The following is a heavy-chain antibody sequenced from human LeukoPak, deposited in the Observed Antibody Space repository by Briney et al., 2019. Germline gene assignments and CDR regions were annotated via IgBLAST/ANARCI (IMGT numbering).Heavy chain of an antibody. CDR2: INHSGST. CDR3: ATLGEYYDSSGYYYN. V-gene: IGHV4-34*01. J-gene: IGHJ4*02. D-gene: IGHD3-22*01. CDR1: GGSFSGFY. Sequence: SETLSLTCAVYGGSFSGFYWSWIRQPPGKGLEWIGEINHSGSTYYNPSLKSRVTISEDTSKNQFSLELTSVTAADTAVYYCATLGEYYDSSGYYYNWGQGTLVTVSS.